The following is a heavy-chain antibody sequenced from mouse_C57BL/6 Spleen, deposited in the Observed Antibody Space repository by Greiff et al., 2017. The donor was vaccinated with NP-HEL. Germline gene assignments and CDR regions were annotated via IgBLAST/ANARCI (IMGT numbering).Heavy chain of an antibody. Sequence: QVQLKQSGAELVRPGASVTLSCKASGYTFTDYEMHWVKQTPVHGLEWIGAIDPETGGTAYNQKFKGKAILTADKSSSTAYMELRSLTSEDSAVYYCTREGPLRRAREGYAMDYWGKGTSVTVSS. D-gene: IGHD3-3*01. V-gene: IGHV1-15*01. CDR2: IDPETGGT. CDR1: GYTFTDYE. CDR3: TREGPLRRAREGYAMDY. J-gene: IGHJ4*01.